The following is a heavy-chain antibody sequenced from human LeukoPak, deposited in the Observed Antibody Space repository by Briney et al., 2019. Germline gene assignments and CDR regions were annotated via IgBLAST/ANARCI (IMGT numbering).Heavy chain of an antibody. V-gene: IGHV4-34*01. Sequence: SETLSLTCAVYGGSFSGYYWSWIRQPPGKGRVWIGEINHSGSTNYNPSLKSRVTISVDTSKNQFSLKLSSVTAADTAVYYCARGRSSSWYGGVYFDYWGQGTLVTVSS. CDR3: ARGRSSSWYGGVYFDY. J-gene: IGHJ4*02. CDR1: GGSFSGYY. D-gene: IGHD6-13*01. CDR2: INHSGST.